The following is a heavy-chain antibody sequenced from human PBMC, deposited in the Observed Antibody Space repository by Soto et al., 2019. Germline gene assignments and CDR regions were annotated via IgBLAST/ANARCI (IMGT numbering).Heavy chain of an antibody. J-gene: IGHJ4*02. D-gene: IGHD2-15*01. CDR3: AKDQASGQGSFDS. CDR2: ISSSSSTI. Sequence: PGGSLRLSCAASGFTFSSYSLNWVRQAPGTGLEWVSYISSSSSTIYYADSVKGRFTISRDNAKNSLYLQMDSLRAEDTAVYYCAKDQASGQGSFDSWGQGTLVTVSS. V-gene: IGHV3-48*04. CDR1: GFTFSSYS.